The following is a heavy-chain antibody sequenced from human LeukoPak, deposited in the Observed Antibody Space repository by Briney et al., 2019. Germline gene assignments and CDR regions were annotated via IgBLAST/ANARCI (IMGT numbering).Heavy chain of an antibody. Sequence: GGSLRLSCAASGFTVSSNYMSWVRQAPGKGLEWVSVIYSGGSTYYADSVKGRFTISRDNSKNTLYLQMNSLRAEDTAVYYCAKAACGGNCYYYMDVWGKGTTVTI. D-gene: IGHD2-21*01. CDR2: IYSGGST. CDR1: GFTVSSNY. J-gene: IGHJ6*03. V-gene: IGHV3-66*01. CDR3: AKAACGGNCYYYMDV.